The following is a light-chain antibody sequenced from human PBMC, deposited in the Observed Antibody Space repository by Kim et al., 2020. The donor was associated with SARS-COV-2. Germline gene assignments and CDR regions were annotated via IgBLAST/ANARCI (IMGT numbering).Light chain of an antibody. J-gene: IGKJ2*03. CDR3: QQYGSSHMYS. CDR1: QGVSSNY. V-gene: IGKV3-20*01. CDR2: DAS. Sequence: SPGERAPLSCRASQGVSSNYLAWYQQKPGQAPKLLIYDASSRATGIPDRFSGSGSATDFTLTISRLEPEDFAVFYCQQYGSSHMYSFGQGTKLEI.